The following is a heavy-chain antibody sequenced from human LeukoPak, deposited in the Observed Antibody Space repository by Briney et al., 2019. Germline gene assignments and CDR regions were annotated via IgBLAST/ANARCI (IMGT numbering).Heavy chain of an antibody. Sequence: GASVKVSCKASGYTFTSYDINWVRQATGQGLEWMGWINAYNGNTNYGKKLQGRVTMTTDTSTSTAYMELRSLRSDDTAVYYCARRGGQLKAFDIWGQGTMVTVSS. CDR1: GYTFTSYD. CDR3: ARRGGQLKAFDI. V-gene: IGHV1-18*01. J-gene: IGHJ3*02. CDR2: INAYNGNT. D-gene: IGHD6-13*01.